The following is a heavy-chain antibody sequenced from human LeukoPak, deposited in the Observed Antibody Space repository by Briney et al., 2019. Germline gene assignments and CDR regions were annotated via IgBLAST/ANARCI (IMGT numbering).Heavy chain of an antibody. Sequence: SGTLPLTCAVSGGSINSSNWWSWVRQPPGKGLEWIGEIYHRGVTDYNPSLKSRVTISIDKSENQFSLKLSSVTAADTAVYYCARALTSKPYSGFDYWGQGTLVTVSS. V-gene: IGHV4-4*02. J-gene: IGHJ4*02. CDR1: GGSINSSNW. CDR2: IYHRGVT. CDR3: ARALTSKPYSGFDY. D-gene: IGHD2-21*01.